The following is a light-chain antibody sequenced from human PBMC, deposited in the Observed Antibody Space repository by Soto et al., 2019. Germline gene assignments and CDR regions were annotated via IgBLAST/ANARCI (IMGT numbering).Light chain of an antibody. Sequence: QSALTQPPSASGSPGQSVTISCTGTSSDIGAFNSISWYQQHPGKAPKLIIYEVTKRPSGVPDRFSGSKSGNTASLTVSGLQAEDEADYYCSSYSGTNNYVFGTGTKLTVL. J-gene: IGLJ1*01. CDR1: SSDIGAFNS. V-gene: IGLV2-8*01. CDR3: SSYSGTNNYV. CDR2: EVT.